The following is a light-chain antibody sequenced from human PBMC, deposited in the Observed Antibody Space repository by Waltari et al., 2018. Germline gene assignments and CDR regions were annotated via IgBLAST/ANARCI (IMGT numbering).Light chain of an antibody. CDR1: SFNIGNNY. CDR2: END. CDR3: ATWDNSLTSGV. J-gene: IGLJ3*02. Sequence: QSVLTQPPSVSAAAGQKVTILCSGSSFNIGNNYVSWYQQLPGTAPKLLISENDKRPSGIPDRFSGSKSGTSATLGITGLQTGDEADYYCATWDNSLTSGVFGGGTKLTVL. V-gene: IGLV1-51*02.